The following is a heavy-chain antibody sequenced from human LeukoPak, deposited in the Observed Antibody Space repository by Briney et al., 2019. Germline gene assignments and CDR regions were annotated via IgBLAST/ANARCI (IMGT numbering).Heavy chain of an antibody. CDR3: ARVRLQPRTLLDDAFDI. J-gene: IGHJ3*02. D-gene: IGHD1-14*01. CDR1: GFTFSSYS. V-gene: IGHV3-21*01. Sequence: GGSLRLSCAASGFTFSSYSMNWVRQAPGKGLEWVSSISSSSSYIYYADSVKGRFTISRDNAKNSLYLQMNSLRAEDTAVYYCARVRLQPRTLLDDAFDILGQGKMVNVSS. CDR2: ISSSSSYI.